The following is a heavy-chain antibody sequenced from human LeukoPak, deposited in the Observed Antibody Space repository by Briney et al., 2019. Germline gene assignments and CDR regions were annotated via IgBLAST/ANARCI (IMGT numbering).Heavy chain of an antibody. V-gene: IGHV4-31*03. Sequence: KSSQTLSLTCTVSGGSISSGGYYWSWIRQHPGKGLAWIGYIYYSGSTYYNPSLKSRVTISVDTSKNQFSLKLSSVTAADTAVYYCARSPAAYYYDSSGLDYWGQGTLVTVSS. CDR3: ARSPAAYYYDSSGLDY. J-gene: IGHJ4*02. CDR1: GGSISSGGYY. CDR2: IYYSGST. D-gene: IGHD3-22*01.